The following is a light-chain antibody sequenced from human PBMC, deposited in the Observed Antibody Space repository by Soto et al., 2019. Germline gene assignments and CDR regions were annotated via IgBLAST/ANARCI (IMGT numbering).Light chain of an antibody. Sequence: EIVMTQSPATLSLSPGERATLSCRASQSVNSNLAWYQQKAGQAPRLLIYGTSTRATGIPARFSGSGSGPDFTLTISSLQFEDFAVYYCQQYNNWPRTFGQGTKVDIK. J-gene: IGKJ1*01. CDR3: QQYNNWPRT. V-gene: IGKV3-15*01. CDR2: GTS. CDR1: QSVNSN.